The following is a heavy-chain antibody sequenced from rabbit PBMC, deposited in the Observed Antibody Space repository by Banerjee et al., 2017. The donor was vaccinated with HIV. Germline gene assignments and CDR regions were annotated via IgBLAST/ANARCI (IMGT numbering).Heavy chain of an antibody. CDR3: ARDGYSRGWGIILYYFNL. D-gene: IGHD4-1*01. CDR1: GFSFSNKAV. J-gene: IGHJ4*01. CDR2: INVITGKA. V-gene: IGHV1S45*01. Sequence: QEHLVESGGGLVKPEGSLTLSCTASGFSFSNKAVMCWVRQAPGKGLEWIACINVITGKAVYANWAKGRSTFSKSSSTTVTLQMTSLTAADTAAYFCARDGYSRGWGIILYYFNLWGQGTLVTVS.